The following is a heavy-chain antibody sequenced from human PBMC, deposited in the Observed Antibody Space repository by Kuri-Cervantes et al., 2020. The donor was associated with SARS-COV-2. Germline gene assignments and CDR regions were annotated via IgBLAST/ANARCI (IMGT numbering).Heavy chain of an antibody. CDR1: GFTFSDYY. J-gene: IGHJ6*02. D-gene: IGHD4-17*01. CDR3: ARDRYGDFYYYYGMDV. CDR2: ITTSGSTV. Sequence: GESLKISCAASGFTFSDYYMNWVRQAPGKGLEWVSYITTSGSTVYYADSVKGRFTISRDNAKNSVYLQMNNLRAEDTAVYYCARDRYGDFYYYYGMDVWGPGTTVTVSS. V-gene: IGHV3-11*01.